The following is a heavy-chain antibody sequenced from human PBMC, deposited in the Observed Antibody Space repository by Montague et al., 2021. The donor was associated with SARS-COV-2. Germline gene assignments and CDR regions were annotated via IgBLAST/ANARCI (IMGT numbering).Heavy chain of an antibody. CDR2: IYYSGSS. CDR3: ASQSGSYYNHFDR. Sequence: TLSLTCSGSGGSISSANYYWSWIRQPPGKGLEFIGYIYYSGSSFYNPSLKSRLTISVDTSKNRLSLKLSSVTAADTAMYFCASQSGSYYNHFDRWGQGTLVTVSS. D-gene: IGHD1-26*01. J-gene: IGHJ4*02. V-gene: IGHV4-31*03. CDR1: GGSISSANYY.